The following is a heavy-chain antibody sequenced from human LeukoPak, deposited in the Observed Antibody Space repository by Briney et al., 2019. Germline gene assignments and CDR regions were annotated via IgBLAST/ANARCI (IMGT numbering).Heavy chain of an antibody. CDR2: IYWDDDK. V-gene: IGHV2-5*02. CDR3: AHRRSWYYFDY. J-gene: IGHJ4*02. Sequence: SGPTLVNPTQTLTLTCTFSGFSLSTSGVGVGWIRQPPGKALEWLALIYWDDDKRYSPSLKGRLTITKDTSKNQVVLTMTNMDPVDTATYYCAHRRSWYYFDYWGQGTLVTVSS. CDR1: GFSLSTSGVG. D-gene: IGHD6-13*01.